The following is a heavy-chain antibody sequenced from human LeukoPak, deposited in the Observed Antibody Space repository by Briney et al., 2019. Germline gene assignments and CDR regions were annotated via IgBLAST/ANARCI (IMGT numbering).Heavy chain of an antibody. CDR2: IYSDGST. V-gene: IGHV3-66*01. CDR1: GLIVSRNY. CDR3: ATIVPDVTATLTFDY. Sequence: GGSLRLSCAAPGLIVSRNYMTWVRQAPGKGLEWLSVIYSDGSTHYADSVRGRFTISRDNSKNTLYLQMNSLRAEDTAVYYCATIVPDVTATLTFDYWGQGTLVTVSS. J-gene: IGHJ4*02. D-gene: IGHD2-15*01.